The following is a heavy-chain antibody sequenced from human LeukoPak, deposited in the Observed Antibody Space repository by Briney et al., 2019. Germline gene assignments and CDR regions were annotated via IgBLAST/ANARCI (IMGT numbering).Heavy chain of an antibody. CDR1: GFTFSSSW. Sequence: GGSLTLSCAASGFTFSSSWMSWFLQAPGEGLEWVANRNQDGSEKYYVDSVKGRFTISRDNAKNSLSLKMNSMRADDTAVYYCAREGYWGQGDLVTVSS. CDR2: RNQDGSEK. V-gene: IGHV3-7*01. CDR3: AREGY. J-gene: IGHJ4*02.